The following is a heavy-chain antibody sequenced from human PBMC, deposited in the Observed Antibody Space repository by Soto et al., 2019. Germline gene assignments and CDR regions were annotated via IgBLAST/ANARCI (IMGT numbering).Heavy chain of an antibody. Sequence: QVQLQESGPGLVKPSQTLSLTCTVSGGSISSGGYYWSWIRQHPGKGLEWIGYIYYSGSTYCNPSLKSRVAISVDTSKNQFSLKLSSVTAADTAVYYCARGGYCSGGSCPNDAFDIWGQGTMVTVSS. J-gene: IGHJ3*02. CDR3: ARGGYCSGGSCPNDAFDI. CDR2: IYYSGST. D-gene: IGHD2-15*01. V-gene: IGHV4-31*03. CDR1: GGSISSGGYY.